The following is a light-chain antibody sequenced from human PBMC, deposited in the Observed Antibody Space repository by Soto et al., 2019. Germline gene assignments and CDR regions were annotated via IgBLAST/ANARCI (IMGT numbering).Light chain of an antibody. V-gene: IGKV3-20*01. Sequence: EIVLTQSPGTLSLSPGDRASLSCRASQTVASAYLAWYQHKPGQAPRLLIFCASSRATGIPDRFSGSGSGTDFTLTISRLEPEDFAVYYCQQYGGSRWTFGQGTKVEAK. CDR1: QTVASAY. CDR2: CAS. CDR3: QQYGGSRWT. J-gene: IGKJ1*01.